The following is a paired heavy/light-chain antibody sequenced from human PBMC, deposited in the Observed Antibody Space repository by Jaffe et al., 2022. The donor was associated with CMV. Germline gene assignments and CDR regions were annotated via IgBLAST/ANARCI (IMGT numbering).Heavy chain of an antibody. D-gene: IGHD3-10*01. CDR2: IFYSGNI. CDR1: GGSISNYY. J-gene: IGHJ6*03. CDR3: VRSARYYDPIHNGNYYYMDV. V-gene: IGHV4-59*12. Sequence: QVQLQESGPGLVTPSETLSLTCTVSGGSISNYYWSWIRRPPGKGLEWIGYIFYSGNIKYNPSLESRVTISIDTSEQQIFLDLSSVTAADTAVYYCVRSARYYDPIHNGNYYYMDVWGQGTTVTVS.
Light chain of an antibody. Sequence: EVVLTQSPDTLSLSPGGRATLSCRASQTISSNYLAWYQQRPGQAPRLLIYGTSNRATDIPDRFRGSGSGTDYTLSISRLEPGDFAVYYCQQYGSSSWTFGQGTKLEIK. V-gene: IGKV3-20*01. CDR3: QQYGSSSWT. CDR2: GTS. J-gene: IGKJ1*01. CDR1: QTISSNY.